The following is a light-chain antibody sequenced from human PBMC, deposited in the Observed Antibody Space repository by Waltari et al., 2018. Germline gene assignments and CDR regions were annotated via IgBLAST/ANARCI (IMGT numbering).Light chain of an antibody. CDR3: QSYDSSLSGFWV. CDR1: SSNIGAGYD. V-gene: IGLV1-40*01. CDR2: GNT. J-gene: IGLJ3*02. Sequence: QSVLTQPPSVSGAPGQRVTISCTGSSSNIGAGYDVHWYQQLPGTAPKLIIYGNTNRPSGVPDRLSGSKSGTSASRAITGLQAEDEADYYCQSYDSSLSGFWVFGGGTKLTVL.